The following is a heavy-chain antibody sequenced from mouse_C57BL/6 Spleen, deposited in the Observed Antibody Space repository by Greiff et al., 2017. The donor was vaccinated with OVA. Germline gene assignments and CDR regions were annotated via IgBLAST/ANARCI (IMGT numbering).Heavy chain of an antibody. Sequence: EVQLQQSGPVLVKPGASVKMSCKASGYTFTDYYMNWVKQSHGKSLEWIGVINPYNGGTSYNQKFKGKATLTVDKSSSTAYMELNSLTSEDSAVYYCARKVYYDYDGAYYYAMDYWGQGTSVTVSS. CDR1: GYTFTDYY. J-gene: IGHJ4*01. CDR2: INPYNGGT. D-gene: IGHD2-4*01. CDR3: ARKVYYDYDGAYYYAMDY. V-gene: IGHV1-19*01.